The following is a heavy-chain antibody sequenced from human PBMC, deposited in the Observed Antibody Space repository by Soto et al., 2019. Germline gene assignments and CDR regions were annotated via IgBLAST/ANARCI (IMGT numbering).Heavy chain of an antibody. D-gene: IGHD2-2*01. Sequence: GESLKISCKGSGYSFTSYWISWVRQMPGKGLEWMGRIDPSDSYTNYSPSFQGHVTISADKSISTAYLQWSSLKASDTAMYYCASRVEGCSSTRCYHPNYYYYGMDVWGQGTRVTVSS. CDR1: GYSFTSYW. J-gene: IGHJ6*02. V-gene: IGHV5-10-1*01. CDR3: ASRVEGCSSTRCYHPNYYYYGMDV. CDR2: IDPSDSYT.